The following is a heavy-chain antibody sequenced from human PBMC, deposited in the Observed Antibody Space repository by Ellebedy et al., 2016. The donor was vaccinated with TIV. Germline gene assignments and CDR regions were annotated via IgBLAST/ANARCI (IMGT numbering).Heavy chain of an antibody. CDR3: TSPAVGHTTGCCRYYFDY. V-gene: IGHV3-23*01. D-gene: IGHD6-19*01. Sequence: GESLKISCAASGFAFSSYPMNWVRQAPGKGQEWVSGIGVGGASTYYADSVKGRFTISRDSSRNMMFLQMNSLRAEDTAVYYCTSPAVGHTTGCCRYYFDYWGLGTLVTVSS. CDR2: IGVGGAST. J-gene: IGHJ4*02. CDR1: GFAFSSYP.